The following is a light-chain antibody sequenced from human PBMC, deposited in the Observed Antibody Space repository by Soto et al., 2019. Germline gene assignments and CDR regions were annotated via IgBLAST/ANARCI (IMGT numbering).Light chain of an antibody. V-gene: IGKV3-11*01. CDR1: QSVSAY. Sequence: EFVLTQSPASLSLSPGERATISCRASQSVSAYLAWYQQKAGQAPRLLIYDVSNRAPGIPARFTGSGSGTDFTLTISSLEPEDSAVYYCQQRVHWLNCGGGTKGDIK. CDR2: DVS. CDR3: QQRVHWLN. J-gene: IGKJ4*01.